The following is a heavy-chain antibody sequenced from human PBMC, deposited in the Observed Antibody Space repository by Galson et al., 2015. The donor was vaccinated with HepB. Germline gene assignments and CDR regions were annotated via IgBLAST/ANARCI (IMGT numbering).Heavy chain of an antibody. D-gene: IGHD3-16*01. CDR2: IYSDGRT. V-gene: IGHV3-66*02. J-gene: IGHJ4*02. Sequence: SLRLSCAASGFTVSSNYMSWVRQAPGKGLEWVSLIYSDGRTFYANSVKGRFTISRDNSKNTLYLQMTSLRAEDTAVYYCARERGSIFSQLYYFDYWGQGALVTVSS. CDR1: GFTVSSNY. CDR3: ARERGSIFSQLYYFDY.